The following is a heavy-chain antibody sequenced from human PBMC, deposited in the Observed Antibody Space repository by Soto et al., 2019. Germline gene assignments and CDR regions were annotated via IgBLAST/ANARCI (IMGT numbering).Heavy chain of an antibody. CDR2: INHSGST. J-gene: IGHJ6*02. V-gene: IGHV4-34*01. Sequence: PSETLSLTCAVYGGSFSGYYWSWIRQPPGKGLEWIGEINHSGSTNYNPSLKSRVTISVDTSKNQFSLKLSSVTAADTAVYYCASASLWRGSYYYYGMDVWGQGTTVTVSS. CDR1: GGSFSGYY. CDR3: ASASLWRGSYYYYGMDV. D-gene: IGHD3-16*01.